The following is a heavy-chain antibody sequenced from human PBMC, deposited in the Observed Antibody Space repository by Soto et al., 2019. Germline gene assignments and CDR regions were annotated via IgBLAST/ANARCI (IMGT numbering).Heavy chain of an antibody. J-gene: IGHJ5*02. Sequence: QVQLQESGPGLVKPSQTLSLTCTVSGGSISSGGYYWSWIRQHPGKGLEWIGYIYYSGSTYYNPSLRGRGTISVDTSKNQCSRRLSSVTAADTAVYYCARVGGITGATSVGTWGQGTLVTVSS. CDR3: ARVGGITGATSVGT. CDR1: GGSISSGGYY. V-gene: IGHV4-31*03. D-gene: IGHD1-20*01. CDR2: IYYSGST.